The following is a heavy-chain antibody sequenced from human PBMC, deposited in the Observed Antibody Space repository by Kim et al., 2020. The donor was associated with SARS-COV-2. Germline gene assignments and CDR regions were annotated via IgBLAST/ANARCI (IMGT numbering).Heavy chain of an antibody. V-gene: IGHV3-11*06. CDR3: ARDGYYYDILTGYYPYYFDY. D-gene: IGHD3-9*01. J-gene: IGHJ4*02. Sequence: RFTISRDNAKNSLYLQMNSLRAEDTAVYYCARDGYYYDILTGYYPYYFDYWGQGTLVTVSS.